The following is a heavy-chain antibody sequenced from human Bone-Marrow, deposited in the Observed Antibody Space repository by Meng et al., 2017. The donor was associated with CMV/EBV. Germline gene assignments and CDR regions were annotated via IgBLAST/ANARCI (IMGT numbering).Heavy chain of an antibody. CDR1: GFTFSSYW. CDR2: INSDGSST. J-gene: IGHJ6*02. CDR3: ASDSPKTTVPWSYYYYGMDV. V-gene: IGHV3-74*01. D-gene: IGHD4-17*01. Sequence: GESLKISCAASGFTFSSYWMHWVRQAPGKGLVWVSRINSDGSSTSYADSVKGRFTISRDNAKNTLYLQMNSLRAEDTAVYYCASDSPKTTVPWSYYYYGMDVWGQGTTVTVSS.